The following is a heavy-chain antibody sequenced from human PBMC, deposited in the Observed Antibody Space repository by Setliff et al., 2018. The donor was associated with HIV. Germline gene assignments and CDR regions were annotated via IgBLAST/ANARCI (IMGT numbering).Heavy chain of an antibody. CDR2: ISAYNGNT. J-gene: IGHJ5*02. D-gene: IGHD6-19*01. V-gene: IGHV1-18*01. CDR1: GYTFTSYG. Sequence: ASVKVSCKASGYTFTSYGISWVRQAPGQGLEWMGWISAYNGNTNYAQQPQGRVTLTTDTSTSTAYMELRGLRSDDTAVYYCARFAVAGTKWSDPWGQGTLVTVSS. CDR3: ARFAVAGTKWSDP.